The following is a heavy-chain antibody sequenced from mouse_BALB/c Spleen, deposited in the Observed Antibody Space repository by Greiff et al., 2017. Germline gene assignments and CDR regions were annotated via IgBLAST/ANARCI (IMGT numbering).Heavy chain of an antibody. CDR2: IDPENGNT. V-gene: IGHV14-1*02. CDR3: ARGGGFDY. CDR1: GFNIKDYY. D-gene: IGHD3-1*01. Sequence: VQLQQSGAELVRPGALVKLSCKASGFNIKDYYMHWVKQRPEQGLEWIGWIDPENGNTIYDPKFQGKASITADTSSNTAYLQLSSLTSEDTAVYYCARGGGFDYWGQGTLVTVSA. J-gene: IGHJ3*01.